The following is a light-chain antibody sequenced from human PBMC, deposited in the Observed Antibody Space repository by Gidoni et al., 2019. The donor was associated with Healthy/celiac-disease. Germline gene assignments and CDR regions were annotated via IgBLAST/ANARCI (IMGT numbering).Light chain of an antibody. Sequence: SYVRTQPPPVSVAPGQTARITCGGNNIGSKSVHWYQQKPGQPPVLVVYDDSDRPSGIPERFSGSNSGNTATLTISRVEAGDESDYYCQVWDSSSDHWVFGGGTKLTVL. V-gene: IGLV3-21*02. CDR3: QVWDSSSDHWV. J-gene: IGLJ3*02. CDR2: DDS. CDR1: NIGSKS.